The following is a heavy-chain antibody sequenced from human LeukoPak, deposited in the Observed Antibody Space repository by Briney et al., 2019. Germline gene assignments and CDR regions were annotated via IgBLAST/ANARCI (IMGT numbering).Heavy chain of an antibody. CDR2: IKSDGRTT. D-gene: IGHD3-10*01. Sequence: GGSLRLSWSASGFTFSNYWIHWVRQAPGKGLVWVSRIKSDGRTTNHADSVKGPFTISRDNAKNTLYLQMHRLRVEDTAVYYCTTFGTWGQGTLVTVSS. CDR3: TTFGT. J-gene: IGHJ5*02. CDR1: GFTFSNYW. V-gene: IGHV3-74*01.